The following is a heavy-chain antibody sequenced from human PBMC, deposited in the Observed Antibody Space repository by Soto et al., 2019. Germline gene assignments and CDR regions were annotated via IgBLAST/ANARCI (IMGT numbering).Heavy chain of an antibody. V-gene: IGHV3-33*01. CDR3: ARDVLVAGTPGDKLIDY. D-gene: IGHD6-19*01. Sequence: GGSLRLSCAASGFTFSSYGMHWVRQAPGKGLEWVAVIWYDGSNKYYADSVKGRFTISRDNSKNTLYLQMNSLRAEDTAVYYCARDVLVAGTPGDKLIDYWGQGTLVTGSS. J-gene: IGHJ4*02. CDR2: IWYDGSNK. CDR1: GFTFSSYG.